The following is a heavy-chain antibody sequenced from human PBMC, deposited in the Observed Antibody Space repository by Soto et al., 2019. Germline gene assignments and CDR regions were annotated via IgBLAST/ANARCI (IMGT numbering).Heavy chain of an antibody. Sequence: ASVKVSCKASGGTFSSYAISWVRQAPGQGLEWMGGIIPIFGTANYAQKFQGRVTITADESTSTAYMELSSLRSEDTAVYYCARVYCSSTSCLPHYYYYGMDVWGQGTTVTVSS. V-gene: IGHV1-69*13. CDR1: GGTFSSYA. CDR2: IIPIFGTA. J-gene: IGHJ6*02. CDR3: ARVYCSSTSCLPHYYYYGMDV. D-gene: IGHD2-2*01.